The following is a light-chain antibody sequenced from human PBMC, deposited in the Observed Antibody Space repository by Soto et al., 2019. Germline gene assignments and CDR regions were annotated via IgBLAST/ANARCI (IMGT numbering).Light chain of an antibody. CDR2: GAS. J-gene: IGKJ1*01. CDR3: LQYNNWVPT. V-gene: IGKV3-15*01. CDR1: QSVRSN. Sequence: EIVMKQSPATLSVSPGERATLSCRASQSVRSNLAWYQQKPGQAPRLLIYGASTRATGIPARFSGSGSGTEFTLTISSLQSEDFAVYYCLQYNNWVPTFGQGTKVDI.